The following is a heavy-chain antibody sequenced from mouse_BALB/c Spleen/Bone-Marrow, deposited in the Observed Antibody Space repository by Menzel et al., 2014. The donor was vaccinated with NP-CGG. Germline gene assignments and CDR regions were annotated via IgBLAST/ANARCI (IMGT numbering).Heavy chain of an antibody. CDR1: GFDFSRYW. V-gene: IGHV4-1*02. CDR3: ARQGYYGKGDY. Sequence: EVKVVESGGGLVQPGGSLKLSCAASGFDFSRYWMSWVRRAPGKGLEWIGEINPDSSTINYTPSLKGKFIISRDNAKNTLYLQMSKVRSEDTALYYCARQGYYGKGDYWGQGTTLTVSS. CDR2: INPDSSTI. D-gene: IGHD2-1*01. J-gene: IGHJ2*01.